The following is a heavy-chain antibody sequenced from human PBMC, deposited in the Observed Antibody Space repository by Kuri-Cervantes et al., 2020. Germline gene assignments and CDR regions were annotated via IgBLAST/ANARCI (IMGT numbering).Heavy chain of an antibody. V-gene: IGHV1-8*01. Sequence: ASVKVSCKASGYTFTSYDINWVRQATGQGLEWMGWMNPNSGNTGYAQKFQGRVTMTRNTSISTAYMELSSLRSEDTAVYYCARSEVCGGDCCLDYWGQGTLVTVSS. D-gene: IGHD2-21*02. CDR2: MNPNSGNT. CDR1: GYTFTSYD. J-gene: IGHJ4*02. CDR3: ARSEVCGGDCCLDY.